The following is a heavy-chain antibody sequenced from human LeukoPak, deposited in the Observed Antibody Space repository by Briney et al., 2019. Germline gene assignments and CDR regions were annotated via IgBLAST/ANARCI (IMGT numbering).Heavy chain of an antibody. V-gene: IGHV3-13*01. CDR3: ARDSIAVATGYYYGMDV. CDR2: IGFAGDT. Sequence: PGGSLRLSCAASGFSFSSYDMHWVRQAAGKGLEWVSAIGFAGDTHYADSVKGRFTISRENAKNSLYLQMNSLRAGDTAVYYCARDSIAVATGYYYGMDVWGQGTTVTVSS. J-gene: IGHJ6*02. CDR1: GFSFSSYD. D-gene: IGHD6-19*01.